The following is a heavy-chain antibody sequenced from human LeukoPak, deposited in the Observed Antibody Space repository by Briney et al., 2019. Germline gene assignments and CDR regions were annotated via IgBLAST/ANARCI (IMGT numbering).Heavy chain of an antibody. J-gene: IGHJ4*02. Sequence: GGSLRLSCVASGFTFSSYWMHWVRQAPGKGLEWVSRTNGDGRSTSYADSVKGRFTISRDNAKNTLYLQMNSLRAEDTAVYYCARDQLYCTGGYCYFDSWGQGTLVTVSS. V-gene: IGHV3-74*01. CDR3: ARDQLYCTGGYCYFDS. CDR2: TNGDGRST. CDR1: GFTFSSYW. D-gene: IGHD2-8*02.